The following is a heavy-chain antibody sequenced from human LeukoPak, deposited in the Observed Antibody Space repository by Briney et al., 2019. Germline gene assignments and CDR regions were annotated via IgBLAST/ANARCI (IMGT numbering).Heavy chain of an antibody. J-gene: IGHJ4*02. V-gene: IGHV3-23*01. CDR2: ISASGGST. CDR1: GFTFSSYA. D-gene: IGHD1-1*01. Sequence: GGSLRLSCAASGFTFSSYAMSWVRQAPGKGLEWVSGISASGGSTYYGDSVKGRFTISRDNPKNTLYVQMNSLRVNDTAVYYCVKQSATTLGYFDYWGQGTLVTVSS. CDR3: VKQSATTLGYFDY.